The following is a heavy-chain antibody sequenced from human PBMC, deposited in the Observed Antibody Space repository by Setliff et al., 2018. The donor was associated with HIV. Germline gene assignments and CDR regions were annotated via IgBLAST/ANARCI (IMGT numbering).Heavy chain of an antibody. J-gene: IGHJ4*02. D-gene: IGHD6-19*01. CDR3: ARARSDWYNVRPYYFDL. CDR2: FMYTDIHYVNYLN. V-gene: IGHV4-30-4*01. CDR1: GASFVGDNH. Sequence: SETLSLTCAVSGASFVGDNHWSWIRQTPERGLEWIAYFMYTDIHYVNYLNYRNPSLASRLSISVDKSKNQFSLTLSSVTAADTAVYYCARARSDWYNVRPYYFDLWDQGTPVTVSS.